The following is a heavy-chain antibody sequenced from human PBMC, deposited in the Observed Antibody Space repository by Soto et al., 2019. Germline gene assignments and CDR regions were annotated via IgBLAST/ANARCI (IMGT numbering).Heavy chain of an antibody. Sequence: ASVKVSCKASGYTFTGYYMHWVRQAPGQGLEWMGWINPNSGGTNYAQKFQGRVTMTRDTSISTAYMELSRLRSDDTAVYYCASSPVWSGYYSSVGYFDYWGQGTLVTV. CDR3: ASSPVWSGYYSSVGYFDY. CDR1: GYTFTGYY. D-gene: IGHD3-3*01. J-gene: IGHJ4*02. CDR2: INPNSGGT. V-gene: IGHV1-2*02.